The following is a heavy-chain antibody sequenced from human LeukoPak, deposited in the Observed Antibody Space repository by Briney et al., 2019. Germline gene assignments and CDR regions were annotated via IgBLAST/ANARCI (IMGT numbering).Heavy chain of an antibody. J-gene: IGHJ4*02. Sequence: SGTLSFTCTVSGGSISSDFWSWIRQPPGKGLEWIGYITYSGSTNYNPSLKSRVSISLDTSKNQFSLNLNSVTAADTAVYYCARREVVDIVPTIPLSDYWGLGSLVIVSS. CDR3: ARREVVDIVPTIPLSDY. CDR2: ITYSGST. V-gene: IGHV4-59*12. D-gene: IGHD5-12*01. CDR1: GGSISSDF.